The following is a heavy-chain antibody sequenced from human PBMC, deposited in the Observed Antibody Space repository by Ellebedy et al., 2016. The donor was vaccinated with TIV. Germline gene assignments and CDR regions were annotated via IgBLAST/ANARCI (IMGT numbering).Heavy chain of an antibody. J-gene: IGHJ4*02. D-gene: IGHD3-10*01. Sequence: SETLSLTCTVSGGSLSSVISYWGWIRHPPGRGRDWIGTVYYGGSTYSNPSLKSQVTMSVDTSKNQFSLRLSSVTAADTAVFYCASLQLGVWYFDYWGQGSLVTVSS. CDR2: VYYGGST. CDR3: ASLQLGVWYFDY. CDR1: GGSLSSVISY. V-gene: IGHV4-39*07.